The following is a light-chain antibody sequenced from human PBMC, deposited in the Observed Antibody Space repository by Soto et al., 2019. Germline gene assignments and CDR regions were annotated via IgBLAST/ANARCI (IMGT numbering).Light chain of an antibody. V-gene: IGKV1D-16*01. J-gene: IGKJ4*01. CDR1: QGISSW. Sequence: DIQMTQSPSSVSASVGDRVTITCRASQGISSWLAWYQQKPEKAPKLVIYDASSLQSGVPSRFSGSGSGTDLALTIAGLQPEDFATYYCQQYESYSPLTFGGGTKVDIK. CDR3: QQYESYSPLT. CDR2: DAS.